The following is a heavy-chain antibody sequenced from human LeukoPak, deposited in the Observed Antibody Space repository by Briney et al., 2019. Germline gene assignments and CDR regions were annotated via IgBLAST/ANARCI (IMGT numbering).Heavy chain of an antibody. D-gene: IGHD3-22*01. CDR3: ARDDYYDSR. J-gene: IGHJ4*02. V-gene: IGHV3-11*04. Sequence: PGGSLRLSCAVSGFSFPNAWMSWVRQAPGKGLEWVSYISSSGSTIYYADSVKGRFTISRDNAKNSLYLQMNSLRAEDTAVYYCARDDYYDSRGGQGTLVTVSS. CDR1: GFSFPNAW. CDR2: ISSSGSTI.